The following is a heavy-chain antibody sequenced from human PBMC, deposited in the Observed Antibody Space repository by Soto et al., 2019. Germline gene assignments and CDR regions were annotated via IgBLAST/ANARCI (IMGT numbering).Heavy chain of an antibody. J-gene: IGHJ4*02. CDR3: ARGKYSAFDY. CDR1: GDSISTNNVA. Sequence: QVQLQQSGPGLVKPSQTFSLTCAISGDSISTNNVAWNWIRQSPSGGLEWLGRTGYTSKWYNDYAVSVRSRITINPDTYKNQFSLQLNSGTLDDTAVYYCARGKYSAFDYWGQGTLVTVSS. D-gene: IGHD5-18*01. CDR2: TGYTSKWYN. V-gene: IGHV6-1*01.